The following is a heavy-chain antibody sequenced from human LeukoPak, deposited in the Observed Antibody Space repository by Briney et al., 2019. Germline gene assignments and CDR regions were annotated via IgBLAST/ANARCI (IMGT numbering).Heavy chain of an antibody. CDR3: ARLGGQWLQRPNDY. V-gene: IGHV3-21*04. Sequence: PGGSLRLSCVASGFTFSSYSMYWVRKAPGTGLEWVSFISSTSSSIYYAESVRGRFTIARANAKNSLYLQMNSLRAEDTALYYCARLGGQWLQRPNDYWGQGTLVTVSS. CDR1: GFTFSSYS. J-gene: IGHJ4*02. D-gene: IGHD6-19*01. CDR2: ISSTSSSI.